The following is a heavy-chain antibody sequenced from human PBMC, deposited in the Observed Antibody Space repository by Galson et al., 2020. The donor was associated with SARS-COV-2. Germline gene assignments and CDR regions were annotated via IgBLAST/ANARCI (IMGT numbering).Heavy chain of an antibody. CDR3: ARDQDDYVWGSYRSFDY. J-gene: IGHJ4*02. Sequence: GESLKISCAASGFTFSSYAMHWVRQAPGKGLEWVAVISYDGSNKYYADSVKGRFTISRDNSKNTLYLQMNSLRAEETAVYYCARDQDDYVWGSYRSFDYWGQGTLVTVSS. D-gene: IGHD3-16*02. V-gene: IGHV3-30-3*01. CDR1: GFTFSSYA. CDR2: ISYDGSNK.